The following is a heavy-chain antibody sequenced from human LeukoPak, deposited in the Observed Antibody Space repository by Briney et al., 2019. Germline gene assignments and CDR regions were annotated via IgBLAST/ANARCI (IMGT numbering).Heavy chain of an antibody. Sequence: ASVKVSCKASGYTFTSYDINWVRQATGQGLEWMGWMNPNSGNTGYAQKFQGRVTMTTDTSTSTAYMELRSLRSDDTAVYYCAREARIAVALIDYWGQGTLVTVSS. CDR3: AREARIAVALIDY. CDR1: GYTFTSYD. J-gene: IGHJ4*02. CDR2: MNPNSGNT. D-gene: IGHD6-19*01. V-gene: IGHV1-8*02.